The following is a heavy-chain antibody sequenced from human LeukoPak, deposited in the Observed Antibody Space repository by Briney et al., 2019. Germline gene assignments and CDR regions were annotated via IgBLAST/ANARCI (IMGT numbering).Heavy chain of an antibody. CDR3: AREAVAGLDY. J-gene: IGHJ4*02. CDR2: IWYDGSNK. CDR1: GFTFSNYA. V-gene: IGHV3-33*01. Sequence: GGSLRLSCAASGFTFSNYAMHWVRQAPGKGLEWVAAIWYDGSNKYFADSVKGRFTLSRDNSKNTLYLQMNSLRDEDTAVYYCAREAVAGLDYWGQGTLVTVSS. D-gene: IGHD6-19*01.